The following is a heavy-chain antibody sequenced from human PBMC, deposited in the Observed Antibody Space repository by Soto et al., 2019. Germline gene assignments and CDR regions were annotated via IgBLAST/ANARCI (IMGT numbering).Heavy chain of an antibody. CDR1: GDSINNFY. CDR2: IYANGNT. Sequence: VQLPESGPGLVKPSETLSLICTVSGDSINNFYWSWIRQSPGKGLEGIAYIYANGNTNHNPSLKSRVAISIDTSTRQFSLNLTSVTAADTAVDFCARGRSNGACDSWGQGALVTVS. J-gene: IGHJ4*02. D-gene: IGHD1-26*01. V-gene: IGHV4-4*09. CDR3: ARGRSNGACDS.